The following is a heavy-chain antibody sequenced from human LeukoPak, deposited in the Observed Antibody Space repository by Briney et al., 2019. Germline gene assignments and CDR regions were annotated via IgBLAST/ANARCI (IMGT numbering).Heavy chain of an antibody. D-gene: IGHD3-22*01. CDR2: VSSNGGIT. CDR1: GFTFSNHA. J-gene: IGHJ4*02. Sequence: GGSLRLSCAASGFTFSNHAMYWVRQAPGKGLEYVSAVSSNGGITYYANSVKGRFIISRDNSKNTLYLQIGSLRAEDMAIYYCARGWLHPDQTDFWGQGTLVTVSS. V-gene: IGHV3-64*01. CDR3: ARGWLHPDQTDF.